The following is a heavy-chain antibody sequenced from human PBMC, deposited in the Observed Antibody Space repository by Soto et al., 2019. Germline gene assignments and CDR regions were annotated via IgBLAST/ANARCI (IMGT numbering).Heavy chain of an antibody. Sequence: SETLSLTCTVSGGSISSYYWSWIRQPPGKGLEWIGYIYYSGSTNYNPSLKSRVTISVDTSKNQFSLKLSSVTAADTAVYYCARVLRERSGFTGSLDYYYYYYIDVWGKGTTVTGSS. J-gene: IGHJ6*03. CDR2: IYYSGST. V-gene: IGHV4-59*08. CDR3: ARVLRERSGFTGSLDYYYYYYIDV. CDR1: GGSISSYY. D-gene: IGHD3-9*01.